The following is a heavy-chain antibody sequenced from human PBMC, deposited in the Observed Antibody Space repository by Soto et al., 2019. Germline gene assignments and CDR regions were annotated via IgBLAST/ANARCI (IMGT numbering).Heavy chain of an antibody. V-gene: IGHV5-51*01. D-gene: IGHD2-2*01. CDR1: GYNFTTYW. CDR2: IYPGDSHT. Sequence: GESLKISCNGSGYNFTTYWIAWVRQMPGKGLEWMGIIYPGDSHTTYSPSFQGQVIISADKSITTAYLQWNSLKASDTAIYYCARMSFYTQTRSRYFDSWGQGTQVPVYS. CDR3: ARMSFYTQTRSRYFDS. J-gene: IGHJ4*02.